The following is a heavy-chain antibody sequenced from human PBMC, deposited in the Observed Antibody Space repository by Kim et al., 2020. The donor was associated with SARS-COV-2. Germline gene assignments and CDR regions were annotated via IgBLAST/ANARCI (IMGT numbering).Heavy chain of an antibody. Sequence: RPSFQGHVTISADKSISTASLQWSSLKASDTAMYYCARRGSSSWLSPFDYWGQGTLVTVSS. D-gene: IGHD6-13*01. V-gene: IGHV5-10-1*01. CDR3: ARRGSSSWLSPFDY. J-gene: IGHJ4*02.